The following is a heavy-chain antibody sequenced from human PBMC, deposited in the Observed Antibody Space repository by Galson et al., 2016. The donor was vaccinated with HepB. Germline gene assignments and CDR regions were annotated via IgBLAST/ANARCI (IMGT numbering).Heavy chain of an antibody. V-gene: IGHV3-7*03. CDR1: GFTFSSYW. Sequence: LRLSCAASGFTFSSYWMSWVRQAPGKGLEWVANIKQDGSEKYYVDSVKGRFTISRDNAKNSLYLQMNSLRAEDTAVYYCARNLFFDWLSRADFDHWGQGTLVTVAS. D-gene: IGHD3-9*01. CDR3: ARNLFFDWLSRADFDH. J-gene: IGHJ4*02. CDR2: IKQDGSEK.